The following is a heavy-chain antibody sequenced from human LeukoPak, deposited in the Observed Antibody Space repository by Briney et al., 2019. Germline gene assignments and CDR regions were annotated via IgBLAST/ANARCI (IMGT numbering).Heavy chain of an antibody. V-gene: IGHV5-51*01. J-gene: IGHJ2*01. CDR3: AGQGPGAPVAVPYWYFDL. CDR1: GYSFPSYW. D-gene: IGHD6-19*01. Sequence: GESLKISCQGSGYSFPSYWIGWVRQMPGKGLDWMGMIYPGDSDTRYSPSFQGQVTISADKSISTAYLQWSSLKASDTAMYYCAGQGPGAPVAVPYWYFDLWGRGTLVTVSS. CDR2: IYPGDSDT.